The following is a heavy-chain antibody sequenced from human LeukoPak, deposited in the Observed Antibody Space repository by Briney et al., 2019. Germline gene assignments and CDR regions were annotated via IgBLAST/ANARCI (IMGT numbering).Heavy chain of an antibody. Sequence: PGGSLRLSCAASGFTFSSYAMSWVRQVPGKGLEWIGYKYYSGSAKYNPSLKSRLTISIDTPENQFSLHLSSVTAADTATYYCATPYCSGISCLDVFNVWGQGRRVTVSS. CDR2: KYYSGSA. CDR1: GFTFSSYA. V-gene: IGHV4-59*12. D-gene: IGHD2-2*01. CDR3: ATPYCSGISCLDVFNV. J-gene: IGHJ3*01.